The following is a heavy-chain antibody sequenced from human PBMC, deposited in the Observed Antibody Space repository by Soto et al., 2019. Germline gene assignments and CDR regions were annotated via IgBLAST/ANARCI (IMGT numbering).Heavy chain of an antibody. V-gene: IGHV1-2*02. J-gene: IGHJ4*02. CDR3: ARGPSCGGDCYLFDY. D-gene: IGHD2-21*02. CDR2: INPNSGDT. CDR1: GYAFTGYY. Sequence: ASVKVSCKSSGYAFTGYYIHWVRQAPGQGLEWMGWINPNSGDTNYAQKFQGRVTLTRDTSAGTVDMELSSLTSDDTAVYYCARGPSCGGDCYLFDYWGQGSLVTVSS.